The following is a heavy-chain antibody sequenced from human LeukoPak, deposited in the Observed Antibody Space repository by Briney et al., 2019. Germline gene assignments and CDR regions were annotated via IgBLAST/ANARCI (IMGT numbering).Heavy chain of an antibody. J-gene: IGHJ4*02. Sequence: GGSLRLSCAASGFTFSSYAMSWVRQAPGKGLEWVAVISYDGNNKYYADSVKGRFTISRDNSKNTLFLQMNSLRAEDTAVYYCAKGVDYCSGGSCPADYWGPGTLVTVSS. V-gene: IGHV3-30*18. CDR2: ISYDGNNK. CDR3: AKGVDYCSGGSCPADY. D-gene: IGHD2-15*01. CDR1: GFTFSSYA.